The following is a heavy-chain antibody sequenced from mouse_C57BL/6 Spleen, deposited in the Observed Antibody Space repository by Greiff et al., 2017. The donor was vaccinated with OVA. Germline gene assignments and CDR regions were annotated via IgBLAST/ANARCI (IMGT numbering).Heavy chain of an antibody. CDR3: ARVTGTAWFAY. Sequence: EVQLQQSGPELVKPGASVKISCKASGYTFTDYYMNWVKQSHGKSLDWIGDINPNNGGTSYHQKFKGKATLTVDKSSSTAYMELRSLTSDDSAVYYCARVTGTAWFAYWGQGTLVTVSA. D-gene: IGHD4-1*01. V-gene: IGHV1-26*01. CDR2: INPNNGGT. CDR1: GYTFTDYY. J-gene: IGHJ3*01.